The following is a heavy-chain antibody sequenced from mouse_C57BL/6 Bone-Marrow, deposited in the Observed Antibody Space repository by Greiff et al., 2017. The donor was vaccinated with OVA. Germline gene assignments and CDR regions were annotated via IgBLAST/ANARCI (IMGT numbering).Heavy chain of an antibody. CDR1: GFTFSDYG. V-gene: IGHV5-15*01. J-gene: IGHJ2*01. Sequence: EVKLMESGGGLVQPGGSLKLSCAASGFTFSDYGMAWVRPAPKKGPAWVAFISNLAYSIYYAAPVTGRFTISRENAKNTLSLEMSRLRTEDTAMYYGARGGYDYFDYWGQGTTLTGSA. D-gene: IGHD2-2*01. CDR2: ISNLAYSI. CDR3: ARGGYDYFDY.